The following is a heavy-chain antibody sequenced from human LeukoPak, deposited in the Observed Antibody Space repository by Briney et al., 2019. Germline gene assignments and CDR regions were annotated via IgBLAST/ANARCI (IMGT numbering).Heavy chain of an antibody. V-gene: IGHV3-53*01. CDR1: GFTFSSYS. D-gene: IGHD4-17*01. Sequence: GGSLRLSCAASGFTFSSYSMNWVRQAPGKGLEWVSVIYSGGSTYYADSVKGRFTISRDNSKNTLYLQMNSLRAEDTAVYYCARDLTAEMTTVTTEGGNYWGQGTLVTVSS. CDR2: IYSGGST. J-gene: IGHJ4*02. CDR3: ARDLTAEMTTVTTEGGNY.